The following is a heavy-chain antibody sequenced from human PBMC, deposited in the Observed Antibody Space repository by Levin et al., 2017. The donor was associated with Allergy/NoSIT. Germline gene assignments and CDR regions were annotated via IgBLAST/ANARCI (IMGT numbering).Heavy chain of an antibody. Sequence: SETLSLTCTVSGGSISSYYWSWIRQPPGKGLEWIGYIYYSGSTNYNPSLKSRVTISVDTSKNQFSLKLSSVTAADTAVYYCARARAPSSGGATSPFFDYWGQGTLVTVSS. D-gene: IGHD5-12*01. V-gene: IGHV4-59*01. CDR3: ARARAPSSGGATSPFFDY. J-gene: IGHJ4*02. CDR2: IYYSGST. CDR1: GGSISSYY.